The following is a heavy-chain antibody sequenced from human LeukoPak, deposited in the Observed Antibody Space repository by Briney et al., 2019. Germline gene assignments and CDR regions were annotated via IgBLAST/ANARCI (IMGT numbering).Heavy chain of an antibody. J-gene: IGHJ3*02. CDR1: GFTFSSYS. V-gene: IGHV3-21*01. Sequence: GSLRLSCAAPGFTFSSYSMNWVRQAPGKGLEWASSISSSSSYIYYADSVKGRFTISRDNAKNSLYLQMNSLRAEDTAVYYCARGRVVVPAATPFMRAFDIWGQGTMVTVSS. CDR3: ARGRVVVPAATPFMRAFDI. CDR2: ISSSSSYI. D-gene: IGHD2-2*01.